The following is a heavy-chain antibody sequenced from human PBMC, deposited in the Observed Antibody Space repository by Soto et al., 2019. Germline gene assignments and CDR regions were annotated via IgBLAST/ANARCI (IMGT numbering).Heavy chain of an antibody. CDR2: ISGSGGST. Sequence: GGSLRLSCAASGFTFSSYAMSWVRQAPGKGLEWVSAISGSGGSTYYADSVKGRFTISRDNSKNTLYLQMNSLRAEDTAVYYCAKRVYSGYDYAHFDYWGQGTLVTVSS. V-gene: IGHV3-23*01. CDR3: AKRVYSGYDYAHFDY. CDR1: GFTFSSYA. J-gene: IGHJ4*02. D-gene: IGHD5-12*01.